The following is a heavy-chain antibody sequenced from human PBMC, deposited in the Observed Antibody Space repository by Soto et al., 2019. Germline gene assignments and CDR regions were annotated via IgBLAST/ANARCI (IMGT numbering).Heavy chain of an antibody. J-gene: IGHJ4*02. V-gene: IGHV5-51*01. CDR2: IYPGDSDT. CDR1: GYSFTTYW. Sequence: GESLKISCKGSGYSFTTYWIAWVRQMPGGGLEWMGVIYPGDSDTTYNPSFQGQVTISADKSISTAYLQWSSLKASDTAMYYCATTYYYDSSGYHWGQGTLVTVSS. D-gene: IGHD3-22*01. CDR3: ATTYYYDSSGYH.